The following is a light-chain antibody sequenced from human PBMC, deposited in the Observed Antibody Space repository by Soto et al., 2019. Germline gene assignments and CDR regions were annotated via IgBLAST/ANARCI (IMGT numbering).Light chain of an antibody. CDR2: EVN. Sequence: QSALTQPASVSGSPGQSITISCTGTSGDVGNYNLVSWYQQHPGKAPKVIIYEVNKRPSGVCNRFSGSKSGNTASLTISGLQAEDEADYYCCSYAGIRVFGGGTKVTVL. CDR3: CSYAGIRV. V-gene: IGLV2-23*02. CDR1: SGDVGNYNL. J-gene: IGLJ3*02.